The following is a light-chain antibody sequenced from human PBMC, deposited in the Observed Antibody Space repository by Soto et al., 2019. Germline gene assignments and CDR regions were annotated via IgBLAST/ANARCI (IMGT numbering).Light chain of an antibody. V-gene: IGKV3-20*01. CDR3: QQYGSSGYT. J-gene: IGKJ2*01. Sequence: EIVLTQSPGTLSLSPGERATLSCRASQSVSSSYLAWYQQKPGQAPRLLIYAVSSRATGIPYRFSGSGSGTDFTLTISTLEPEDFAVYYCQQYGSSGYTFGQGTKLEIK. CDR1: QSVSSSY. CDR2: AVS.